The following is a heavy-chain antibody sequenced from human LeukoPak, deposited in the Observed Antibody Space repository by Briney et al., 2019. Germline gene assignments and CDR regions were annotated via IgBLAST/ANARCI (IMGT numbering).Heavy chain of an antibody. D-gene: IGHD3-10*02. J-gene: IGHJ6*04. CDR2: ISYDGSNK. Sequence: GGSLRLSCAASGFTFSNYGMHWVRQAPGKGLEWVAVISYDGSNKYYADSAKGRFTISRDNAKNSLYLQMNSLRAEDTAVYYCAELGITMIGGVWGKGTTVTISS. V-gene: IGHV3-30*18. CDR1: GFTFSNYG. CDR3: AELGITMIGGV.